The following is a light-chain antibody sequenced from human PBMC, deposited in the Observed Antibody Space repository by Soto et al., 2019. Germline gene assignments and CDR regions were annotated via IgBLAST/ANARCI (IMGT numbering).Light chain of an antibody. CDR2: EVS. J-gene: IGLJ2*01. CDR1: SSDVGSYNL. CDR3: CSYAGSSTL. Sequence: QSVLTQPASVSGSPEQSITISCTGTSSDVGSYNLVSWYQQHPGKAPKLMIYEVSKRPSGVSNRFSGSKSGNTASLTISGLQAEDEADYYCCSYAGSSTLFGGGTKVTVL. V-gene: IGLV2-23*02.